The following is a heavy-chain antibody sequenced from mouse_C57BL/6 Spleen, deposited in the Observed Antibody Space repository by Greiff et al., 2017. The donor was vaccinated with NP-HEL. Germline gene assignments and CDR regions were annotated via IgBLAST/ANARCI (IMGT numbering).Heavy chain of an antibody. V-gene: IGHV2-9-1*01. CDR2: IWTGGGT. CDR3: ARMDYGSSYPYWYFDV. CDR1: GFSLTSYA. D-gene: IGHD1-1*01. Sequence: VQLKESGPGLVAPSQSLSITCTVSGFSLTSYAISWVRQPPGKGLEWLGVIWTGGGTNYNSALKSRLSISKDNSKSQVFLKMNSLQTDDTARYYCARMDYGSSYPYWYFDVWGTGTTVTVSS. J-gene: IGHJ1*03.